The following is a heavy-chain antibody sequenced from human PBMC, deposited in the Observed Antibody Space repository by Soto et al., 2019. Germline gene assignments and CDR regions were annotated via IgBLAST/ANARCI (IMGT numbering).Heavy chain of an antibody. CDR3: AKDLLVVVGATDDP. J-gene: IGHJ5*02. D-gene: IGHD1-26*01. Sequence: EVQLLESGGGLVQPGGSLRLSCAASGFTFSSYAMSWVRQAPGKGLEWVSAISGSGGSTYYADSVKGRFTISRDNSKNTLDLQMNSLRAEDTAVYYCAKDLLVVVGATDDPWGQGTLVTVSS. CDR2: ISGSGGST. V-gene: IGHV3-23*01. CDR1: GFTFSSYA.